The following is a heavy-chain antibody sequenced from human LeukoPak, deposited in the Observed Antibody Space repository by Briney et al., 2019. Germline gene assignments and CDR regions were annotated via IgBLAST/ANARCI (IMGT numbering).Heavy chain of an antibody. J-gene: IGHJ4*02. V-gene: IGHV3-7*03. Sequence: GGSLRLSCAASGFMFSSNWMSWVRLAPGKGLEWVANIKQDGSEKYYVDSVKGRFTISRDNAKNSLYLQMNSLRAEDTAVYYCAKRYYDFWSGLIDYWGQGTLVTVSS. D-gene: IGHD3-3*01. CDR1: GFMFSSNW. CDR3: AKRYYDFWSGLIDY. CDR2: IKQDGSEK.